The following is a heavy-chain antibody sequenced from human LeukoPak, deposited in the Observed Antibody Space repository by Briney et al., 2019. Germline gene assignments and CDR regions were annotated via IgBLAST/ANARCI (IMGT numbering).Heavy chain of an antibody. CDR1: GFTFSDYY. J-gene: IGHJ4*02. Sequence: GGSLRLSCAASGFTFSDYYMSWIRQAPGKGLEWISAIYGSGANTYYADSVKGRFTISRDNSKNTVYLQMNSLRVEDTAVYYCAKDLGEMATHPGDYWGQGTLVTVSS. CDR3: AKDLGEMATHPGDY. V-gene: IGHV3-23*01. CDR2: IYGSGANT. D-gene: IGHD5-24*01.